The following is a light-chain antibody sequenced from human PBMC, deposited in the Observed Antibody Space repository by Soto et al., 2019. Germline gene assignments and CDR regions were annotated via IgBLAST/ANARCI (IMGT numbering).Light chain of an antibody. J-gene: IGLJ1*01. CDR2: DVS. CDR1: SSDVGGFNY. V-gene: IGLV2-14*03. CDR3: ASYTTSSTYV. Sequence: QSALTQPAAVSGSPRQSIAISCTGTSSDVGGFNYVSWYQQHPGKAPKFMIYDVSSRPSGVSDRFSGSKSGNTASLTISGLQAEDEADYYCASYTTSSTYVFGTGTKVTVL.